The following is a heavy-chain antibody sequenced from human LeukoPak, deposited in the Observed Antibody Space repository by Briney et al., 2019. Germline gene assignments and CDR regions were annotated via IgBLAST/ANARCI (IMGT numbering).Heavy chain of an antibody. CDR1: GFPFDRYW. CDR2: IKHDGSEK. V-gene: IGHV3-7*01. CDR3: ARQPIYEAYFDF. D-gene: IGHD3-16*01. Sequence: AGSLRLSCAASGFPFDRYWMSWVRLAPGKGLEWVANIKHDGSEKTFVDSVKGRLTISRDNAENSLYLQMNSLRAEDTAVYYCARQPIYEAYFDFWGQGTLVTVSS. J-gene: IGHJ4*02.